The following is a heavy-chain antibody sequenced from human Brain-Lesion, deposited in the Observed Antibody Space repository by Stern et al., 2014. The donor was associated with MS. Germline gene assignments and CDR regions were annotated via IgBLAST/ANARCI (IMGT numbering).Heavy chain of an antibody. V-gene: IGHV1-24*01. CDR1: GYTLTELS. Sequence: VQLVESGAEVKKPGASVKVSCKVSGYTLTELSMHWVRQAPRKGLEWMGGFDPEDGATIYAQKCQGRVTMTEDTSTDTAYMELSSLRSEDTAVYYCATLSPGAGGNYYRHFDYWGQGTLVTVSS. D-gene: IGHD1-26*01. CDR3: ATLSPGAGGNYYRHFDY. CDR2: FDPEDGAT. J-gene: IGHJ4*02.